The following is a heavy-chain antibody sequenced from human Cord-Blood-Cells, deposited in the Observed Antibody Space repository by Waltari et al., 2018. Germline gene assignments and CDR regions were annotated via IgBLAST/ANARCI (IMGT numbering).Heavy chain of an antibody. V-gene: IGHV3-48*03. CDR2: ISSSSSTI. CDR3: ARVSDYYYGMDV. J-gene: IGHJ6*02. Sequence: VQLVGAGAGLAQRGGSLRLSCLSSGFHLRCYELNWPRQAPGKGLEWGSYISSSSSTICYADAVKGRFTISRGNAKNSLYLQMNSLRAEDTTVYYCARVSDYYYGMDVWGQGTTVTVSS. CDR1: GFHLRCYE.